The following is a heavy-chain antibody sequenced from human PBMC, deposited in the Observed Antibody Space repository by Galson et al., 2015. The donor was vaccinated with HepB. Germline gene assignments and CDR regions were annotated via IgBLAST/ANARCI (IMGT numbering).Heavy chain of an antibody. D-gene: IGHD3-16*02. CDR1: GYTFTSYG. J-gene: IGHJ5*02. V-gene: IGHV1-18*01. CDR2: ISAYNGNT. Sequence: CKASGYTFTSYGISWVRQAPGQGLEWMGWISAYNGNTNYAQKLQGRVTMTTDTSTSTAYMELRSLRSDDTAVYYCARVTHYDYVWGSYRENWFDPWGQGTLVTVSS. CDR3: ARVTHYDYVWGSYRENWFDP.